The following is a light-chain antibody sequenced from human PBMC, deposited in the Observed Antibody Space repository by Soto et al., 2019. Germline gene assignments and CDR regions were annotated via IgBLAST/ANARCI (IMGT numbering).Light chain of an antibody. Sequence: QSVLTQSPSASASLGASVRLTCTLSSGHSSYAIAWHQQQPEKGPRYLMKVKSDGSHTKGDGIPDRFSGSSSGAERYLTISSLQSEDEAHYYCQSWGTGFPYVFGPGTKLTVL. CDR3: QSWGTGFPYV. CDR1: SGHSSYA. CDR2: VKSDGSH. J-gene: IGLJ1*01. V-gene: IGLV4-69*01.